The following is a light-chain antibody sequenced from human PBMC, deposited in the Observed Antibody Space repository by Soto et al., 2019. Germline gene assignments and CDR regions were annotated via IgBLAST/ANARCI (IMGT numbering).Light chain of an antibody. CDR2: ENN. CDR1: SSNIGNNY. CDR3: GTWDSSLSAGFYV. J-gene: IGLJ1*01. V-gene: IGLV1-51*02. Sequence: QSVLTQPPSVSAAPGQKVTISCSGSSSNIGNNYVSWYQQLPGTAPKLLIHENNKRPSGIPDRFSGSKSGTSATLGITGLQTGDEADYYCGTWDSSLSAGFYVFGTGTKLTVL.